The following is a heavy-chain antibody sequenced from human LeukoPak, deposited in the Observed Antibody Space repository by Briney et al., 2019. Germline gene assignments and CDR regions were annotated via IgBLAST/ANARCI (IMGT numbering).Heavy chain of an antibody. CDR2: IKSESDGGTT. CDR1: GFILSDAW. D-gene: IGHD3-10*01. CDR3: ASHRGWELSFYAFDM. V-gene: IGHV3-15*01. Sequence: GGSLRLSCTASGFILSDAWMSWVRQAPGKGLEWVGRIKSESDGGTTDYAAPVKGRFTISRDDSKNTLYLQMNSLTAEDTAVYHCASHRGWELSFYAFDMWGQGTRVTVSS. J-gene: IGHJ3*02.